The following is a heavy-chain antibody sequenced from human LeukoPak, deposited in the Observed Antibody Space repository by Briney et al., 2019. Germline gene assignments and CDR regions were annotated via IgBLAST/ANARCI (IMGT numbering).Heavy chain of an antibody. CDR1: GYTFTSYG. D-gene: IGHD3-16*01. CDR2: ISDYNGNT. Sequence: ASVKVSCKASGYTFTSYGISWVRQAPGQGLEWMGWISDYNGNTNYAQKLQGRVTMTTDTSTSTAYMVLRSLRSDDTAVYYCARGPPRLVQAVPFDIWGQGTMVTVSS. V-gene: IGHV1-18*01. CDR3: ARGPPRLVQAVPFDI. J-gene: IGHJ3*02.